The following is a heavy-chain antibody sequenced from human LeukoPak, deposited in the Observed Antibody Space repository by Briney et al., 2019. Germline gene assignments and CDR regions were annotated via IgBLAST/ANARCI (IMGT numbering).Heavy chain of an antibody. D-gene: IGHD3-3*01. CDR2: IRYDGSNK. Sequence: GGSLRLSCAASGFTFSSYGMHWVRQAPGKGLEWVAFIRYDGSNKYYADSVKGQFTISRDNSKNTLYLQMNSLRAEDTAVYYCAKGLRFLEWLPDAFDIWGQGTMVTVSS. J-gene: IGHJ3*02. V-gene: IGHV3-30*02. CDR3: AKGLRFLEWLPDAFDI. CDR1: GFTFSSYG.